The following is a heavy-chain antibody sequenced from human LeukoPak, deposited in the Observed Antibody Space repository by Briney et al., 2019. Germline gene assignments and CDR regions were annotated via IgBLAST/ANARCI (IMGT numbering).Heavy chain of an antibody. CDR2: INPSGGST. V-gene: IGHV1-46*01. D-gene: IGHD3-3*01. J-gene: IGHJ4*02. CDR3: ARASRRPSNYYYDFWSGYYPEYYFDY. CDR1: GYTFTSYY. Sequence: ASVKVSCKASGYTFTSYYMHWVRQAPGQGLEWMGIINPSGGSTSYAQKFQGRVTMTRDMSTSTAYMELSRLRSDDTAVYYCARASRRPSNYYYDFWSGYYPEYYFDYWGQGTLVTVSS.